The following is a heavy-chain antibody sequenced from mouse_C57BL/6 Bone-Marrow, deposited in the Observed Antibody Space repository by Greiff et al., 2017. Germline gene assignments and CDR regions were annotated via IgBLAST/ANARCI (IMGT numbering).Heavy chain of an antibody. CDR2: INPYNGGT. Sequence: EVQLQQSGPVLVKPGASVKMSCKASGYTFTDYYMNWVKQSHGKSLEWIGVINPYNGGTSYNQKFKGKATLTVDKSSSTAYMERNSLTSEDSAVYYCAVYYGYDGDYFDYWGQGTTLTVSS. CDR3: AVYYGYDGDYFDY. D-gene: IGHD2-2*01. J-gene: IGHJ2*01. CDR1: GYTFTDYY. V-gene: IGHV1-19*01.